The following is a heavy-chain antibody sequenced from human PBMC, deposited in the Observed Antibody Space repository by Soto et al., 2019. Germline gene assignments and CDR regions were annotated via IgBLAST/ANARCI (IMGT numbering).Heavy chain of an antibody. J-gene: IGHJ4*02. CDR2: INHSGST. D-gene: IGHD2-8*02. Sequence: QVQLQQWGAGLLKPSETLSLTCAVYGGSFSGYSWTWIRQPPRTGLEWIGEINHSGSTNYNPSLTSRVTISVDTSKNQFSLTLTSVTAADTAIYYCARDKITGLFDYWGQGTLVTVSS. CDR1: GGSFSGYS. CDR3: ARDKITGLFDY. V-gene: IGHV4-34*01.